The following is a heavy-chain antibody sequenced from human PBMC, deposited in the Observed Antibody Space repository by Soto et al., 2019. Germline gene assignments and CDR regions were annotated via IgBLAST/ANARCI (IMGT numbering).Heavy chain of an antibody. D-gene: IGHD6-6*01. J-gene: IGHJ6*02. CDR3: GVCVSSSSRGLYYYGMDV. V-gene: IGHV1-69*01. CDR1: GGTFSSYA. Sequence: QVQLVQSGAEVKKPGSSVKVSCKASGGTFSSYAISWVRQAPGQGLEWMGGIIPIFGTANYAQKFQGRVTITAAESTSTAYMELSSLRSEDTAVYYCGVCVSSSSRGLYYYGMDVWGHGTTVTIS. CDR2: IIPIFGTA.